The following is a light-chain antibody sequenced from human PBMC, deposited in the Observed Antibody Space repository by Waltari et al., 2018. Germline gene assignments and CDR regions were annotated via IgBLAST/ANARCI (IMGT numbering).Light chain of an antibody. CDR1: SSDVGDY. CDR3: SSYAGSNNLV. Sequence: QSALTQPPSASGSPGQSVTISCTGTSSDVGDYVSWYQQHPGKAPKLMISEVTKWPSGVPDRFSGSKSGNTASLTVSGLQAEDEADYYCSSYAGSNNLVFGGGTKLTVL. CDR2: EVT. J-gene: IGLJ2*01. V-gene: IGLV2-8*01.